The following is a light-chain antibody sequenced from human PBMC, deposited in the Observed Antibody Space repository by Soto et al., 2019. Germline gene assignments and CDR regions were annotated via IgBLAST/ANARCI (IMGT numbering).Light chain of an antibody. V-gene: IGKV1-39*01. CDR1: QSISSY. CDR3: MQAIDIPWT. J-gene: IGKJ1*01. CDR2: AAS. Sequence: DIQMTQSPSSLSASVGDRVTITCRASQSISSYLNWYQQKPGKAPKLLIYAASSLQSGVPSRFSGSGSGTDFTLKISRVEADDVGIYYCMQAIDIPWTFGQGTKVEIK.